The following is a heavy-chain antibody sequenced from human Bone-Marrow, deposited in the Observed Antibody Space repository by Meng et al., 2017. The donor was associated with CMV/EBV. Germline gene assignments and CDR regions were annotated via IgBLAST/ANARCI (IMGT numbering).Heavy chain of an antibody. J-gene: IGHJ4*02. D-gene: IGHD5-18*01. CDR3: AKERGYSYGSFDY. CDR2: ISWNSGSI. CDR1: GFTFDDYA. Sequence: SLKISCAASGFTFDDYAMHRVRQAPGKGLEWVSGISWNSGSIGYADSVKGRFTISRDNAKNSLYLQMNSLRAEDTALYYCAKERGYSYGSFDYWGQGTLVTVSS. V-gene: IGHV3-9*01.